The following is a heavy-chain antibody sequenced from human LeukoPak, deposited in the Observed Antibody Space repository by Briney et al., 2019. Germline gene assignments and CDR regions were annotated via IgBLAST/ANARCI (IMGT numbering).Heavy chain of an antibody. Sequence: KTSETLSLTCTVSGGSISSGSYYWSWIRQPAGKGLEWIGRIYTSGSTNYNPSLKSRVTISVDTSKNQFSLKLSSVTAADTAVYYCARGWRGYYYYYMDVWGKGTTVTVSS. V-gene: IGHV4-61*02. D-gene: IGHD2-15*01. CDR2: IYTSGST. CDR1: GGSISSGSYY. CDR3: ARGWRGYYYYYMDV. J-gene: IGHJ6*03.